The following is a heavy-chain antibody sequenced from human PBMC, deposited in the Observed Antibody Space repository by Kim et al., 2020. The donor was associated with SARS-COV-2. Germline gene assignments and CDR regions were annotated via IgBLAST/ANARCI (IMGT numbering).Heavy chain of an antibody. V-gene: IGHV3-48*03. D-gene: IGHD3-16*01. CDR2: I. J-gene: IGHJ4*01. Sequence: IYYADSVKGRFTIYRDTAKNEVDLPVNSLRVEDTAVYYCAGDGGVSGLFDYWGHGTLVTVSS. CDR3: AGDGGVSGLFDY.